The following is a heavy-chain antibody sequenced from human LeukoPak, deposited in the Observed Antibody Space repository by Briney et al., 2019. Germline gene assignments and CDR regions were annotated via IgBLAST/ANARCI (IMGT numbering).Heavy chain of an antibody. Sequence: GGSLRLSCAASGFTFSSYAMHWVRQAPGKGLEWVAVISYDGSNKYYADSVKGRFTVSRDNSKNTLYLQMNSLRAEDTAVYYCARDTDYSYYYYYYGMDVWGQGTTVTVSS. CDR1: GFTFSSYA. CDR2: ISYDGSNK. CDR3: ARDTDYSYYYYYYGMDV. V-gene: IGHV3-30-3*01. J-gene: IGHJ6*02. D-gene: IGHD4-11*01.